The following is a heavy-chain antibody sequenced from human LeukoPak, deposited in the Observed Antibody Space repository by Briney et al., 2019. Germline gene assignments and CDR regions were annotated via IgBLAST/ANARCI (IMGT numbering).Heavy chain of an antibody. CDR1: GASISSSSYY. CDR2: IYYSGST. D-gene: IGHD2-2*01. V-gene: IGHV4-39*01. CDR3: AGGLGYCASASCLNWFDP. J-gene: IGHJ5*02. Sequence: SETLSLTCTVSGASISSSSYYWGWIRQPPGKGLEWIGNIYYSGSTYYNPSLKSRVTISVDTSKNQFSLKLTSVTAADTAVYYCAGGLGYCASASCLNWFDPWGQGTLVTVSS.